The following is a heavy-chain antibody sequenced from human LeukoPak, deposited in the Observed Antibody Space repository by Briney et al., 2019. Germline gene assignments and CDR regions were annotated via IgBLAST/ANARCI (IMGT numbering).Heavy chain of an antibody. J-gene: IGHJ4*02. D-gene: IGHD5-12*01. V-gene: IGHV3-11*05. CDR1: GFTFSDYY. CDR2: ISSSTSYT. CDR3: ARGGRYSGYDSPAY. Sequence: PGGSLRLSCAASGFTFSDYYMSWIRQAPGKGLEWVSYISSSTSYTNYAGSVQGRFTISRDNAKNSLYLQMNSLRAEDSALYYCARGGRYSGYDSPAYWGQGTLVTVSS.